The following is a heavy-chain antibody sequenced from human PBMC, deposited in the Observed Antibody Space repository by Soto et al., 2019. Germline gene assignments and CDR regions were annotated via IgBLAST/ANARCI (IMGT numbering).Heavy chain of an antibody. D-gene: IGHD2-2*01. CDR1: GYTFTSYG. Sequence: QVQLVQSGAEVKKPGASVKVSCKASGYTFTSYGISWVRQAPGQGLEWMGWISAYNGNTNYAQKLQGRVTMTTDTSTSTAYRELSSLRSDDTAVYYCARDRGVVVPAAYYYYYGMDVWGQGTTVTVSS. CDR2: ISAYNGNT. J-gene: IGHJ6*02. V-gene: IGHV1-18*01. CDR3: ARDRGVVVPAAYYYYYGMDV.